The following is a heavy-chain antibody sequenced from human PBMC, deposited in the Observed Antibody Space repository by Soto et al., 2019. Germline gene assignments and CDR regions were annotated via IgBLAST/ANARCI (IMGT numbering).Heavy chain of an antibody. J-gene: IGHJ4*02. V-gene: IGHV3-7*03. Sequence: PGGSLRLSCAGSGFTFSDYWMAWVRQPQGRGLEWVASVNQDGTQKFFVDSVKGRFTISKDNAKNSLELQMSSLRAEDTAVYYCVRWESSDWYLGIWGQGTQVTVSS. CDR3: VRWESSDWYLGI. D-gene: IGHD6-19*01. CDR2: VNQDGTQK. CDR1: GFTFSDYW.